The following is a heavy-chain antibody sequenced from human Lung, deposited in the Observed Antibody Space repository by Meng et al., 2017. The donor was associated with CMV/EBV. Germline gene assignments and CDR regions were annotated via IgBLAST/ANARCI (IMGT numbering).Heavy chain of an antibody. V-gene: IGHV3-30*02. CDR3: VGHEGGPREGVRLV. Sequence: GESXKISCAASGIIFNTHGIHWLRQAPGKGLEWVAFMWLDGTERYNEKIVKGRFTGSRDKSKNTVFLQLSSLRVEDTAVYYCVGHEGGPREGVRLVWCQGTLVTVSS. J-gene: IGHJ4*02. D-gene: IGHD3-10*01. CDR1: GIIFNTHG. CDR2: MWLDGTER.